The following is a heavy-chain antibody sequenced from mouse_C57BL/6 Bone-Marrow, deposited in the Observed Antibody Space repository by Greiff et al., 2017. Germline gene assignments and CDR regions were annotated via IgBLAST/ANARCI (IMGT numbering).Heavy chain of an antibody. Sequence: QVQLQQSGAELARPGASVKMSCKASGYTFTSYGISWVKQRTGQGLEWIGEIYPRSGNTYYNEKFKGKATLTTDKSSSTAYMELRSLTSEDAAVYFCARYGNYDYAMDYWGQGTSVTVSS. J-gene: IGHJ4*01. D-gene: IGHD2-1*01. CDR1: GYTFTSYG. V-gene: IGHV1-81*01. CDR2: IYPRSGNT. CDR3: ARYGNYDYAMDY.